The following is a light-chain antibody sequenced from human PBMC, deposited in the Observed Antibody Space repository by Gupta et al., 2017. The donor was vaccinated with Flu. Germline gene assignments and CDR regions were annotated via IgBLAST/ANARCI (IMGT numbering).Light chain of an antibody. CDR3: EQDTHWPQT. V-gene: IGKV3-15*01. CDR1: QSVSSN. Sequence: EIVMTQSPATLSVSPGERATLSCRASQSVSSNLAWYHQKPGQPPRLLIYLASTRATGIPARFSGSGSATXFTLTIXSLHSEDFAVYYCEQDTHWPQTFGXGTKLEIK. CDR2: LAS. J-gene: IGKJ1*01.